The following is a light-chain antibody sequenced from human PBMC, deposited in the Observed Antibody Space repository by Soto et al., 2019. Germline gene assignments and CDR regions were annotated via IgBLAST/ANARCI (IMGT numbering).Light chain of an antibody. J-gene: IGKJ5*01. Sequence: EIVLTQSPATLSLSPGERATLPCRASQSVSSSLAWYQQKPGQAPRLLIYDASNRATGIPARFSGSGSGTEFTLTISSLQSEDFAVYYCQQYNNWPPITFGQGTRLEIK. CDR1: QSVSSS. CDR2: DAS. V-gene: IGKV3-11*01. CDR3: QQYNNWPPIT.